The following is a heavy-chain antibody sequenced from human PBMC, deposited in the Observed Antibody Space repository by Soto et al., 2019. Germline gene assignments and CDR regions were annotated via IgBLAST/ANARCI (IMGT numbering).Heavy chain of an antibody. V-gene: IGHV4-59*08. Sequence: QVHLQESGPGLVKPSETLSLTCTVSGDSISTDYWSWIRQSPGKGLEWIGFIYYVGSTTYNPSLKSRVTISVDTPKNQFTLKLSSVTAADTAVYYCAKNWNWGSLVHWGQGTLVTVSS. CDR2: IYYVGST. J-gene: IGHJ4*02. CDR1: GDSISTDY. CDR3: AKNWNWGSLVH. D-gene: IGHD7-27*01.